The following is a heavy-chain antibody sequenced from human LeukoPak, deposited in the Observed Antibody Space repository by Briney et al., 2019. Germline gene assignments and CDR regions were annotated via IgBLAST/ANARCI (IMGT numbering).Heavy chain of an antibody. CDR2: INPDGKSA. D-gene: IGHD6-13*01. CDR1: GFTFSKYW. CDR3: ARDRDPDSSSWYTAASTHL. Sequence: PGGSLRLSCAASGFTFSKYWLHWLRQAPGKGLVWVSRINPDGKSASYADSVKGRFTIARDDARKTLYLQMNSLRAEDTAVYYCARDRDPDSSSWYTAASTHLWGQGTLVTVSS. J-gene: IGHJ4*02. V-gene: IGHV3-74*01.